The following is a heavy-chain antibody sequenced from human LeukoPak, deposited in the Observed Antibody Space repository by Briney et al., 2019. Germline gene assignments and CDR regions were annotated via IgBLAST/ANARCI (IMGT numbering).Heavy chain of an antibody. V-gene: IGHV4-34*01. CDR1: GGTFSGYY. CDR3: ARLPVIVGAALEYYYYYMDV. CDR2: SNDSGGT. J-gene: IGHJ6*03. D-gene: IGHD1-26*01. Sequence: SETLSLTCAVYGGTFSGYYWSWIRQPPGKRLEWVGESNDSGGTNYNPSLKSRVTISADKSKNQVSLKLTSVTAADTAVYYCARLPVIVGAALEYYYYYMDVWGQGTTVTVSS.